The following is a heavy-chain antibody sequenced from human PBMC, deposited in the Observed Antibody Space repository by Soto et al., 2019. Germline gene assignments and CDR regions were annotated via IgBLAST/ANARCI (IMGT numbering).Heavy chain of an antibody. D-gene: IGHD6-6*01. Sequence: ASVKVSCKASGYTFTSYDISWVRQAPGQGLEWMGWISPYNGNTNNAQKLQGRVTMTTDTSTSTAYMELRSLRSDDTALYYCARVLIAARPTKILKPSFDYWGQGTLVTVSS. V-gene: IGHV1-18*01. CDR2: ISPYNGNT. J-gene: IGHJ4*02. CDR3: ARVLIAARPTKILKPSFDY. CDR1: GYTFTSYD.